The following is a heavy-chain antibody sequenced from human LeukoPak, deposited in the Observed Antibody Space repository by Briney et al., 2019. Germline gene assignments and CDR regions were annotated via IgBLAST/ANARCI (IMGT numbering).Heavy chain of an antibody. CDR1: GYTFTGYY. CDR3: ARLFGRGVGDY. V-gene: IGHV1-2*02. CDR2: INPNSGGT. J-gene: IGHJ4*02. D-gene: IGHD3-10*01. Sequence: ASVKVSCKASGYTFTGYYMHWVRQAPGQGLEWMGWINPNSGGTNYAQKFQGRVTMTRDTSISTAYMELRSLRSDDTAVYYCARLFGRGVGDYWGQGTLVTVSS.